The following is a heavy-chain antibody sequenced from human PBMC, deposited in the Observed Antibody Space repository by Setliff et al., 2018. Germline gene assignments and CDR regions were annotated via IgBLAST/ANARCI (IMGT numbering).Heavy chain of an antibody. CDR1: GYSFTSHY. Sequence: ASVKVSCKTSGYSFTSHYMHWVRQAPGQGLEWMGIINPGGLTSSSTQKFEGRVTMTRDTSTSTVYMELNSLTSDDTSVYFCSRLVRYCTATSCQRLSGGEFWGQGTLVTVSS. V-gene: IGHV1-46*01. CDR3: SRLVRYCTATSCQRLSGGEF. D-gene: IGHD2-2*01. CDR2: INPGGLTS. J-gene: IGHJ4*02.